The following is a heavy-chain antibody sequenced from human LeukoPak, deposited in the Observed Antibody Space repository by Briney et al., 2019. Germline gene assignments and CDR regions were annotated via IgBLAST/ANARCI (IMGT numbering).Heavy chain of an antibody. J-gene: IGHJ6*03. CDR2: ISSNGGST. CDR3: ARVAYYYYYYMDV. V-gene: IGHV3-64*01. CDR1: GFTFSSYA. Sequence: GGSLRLSCAASGFTFSSYAMHLVRQAPGKGLEYVSAISSNGGSTYYANSVKGRFTISRDNSKNTLYLQMGSLRAEDMAVYYCARVAYYYYYYMDVWGKGTTVTVSS.